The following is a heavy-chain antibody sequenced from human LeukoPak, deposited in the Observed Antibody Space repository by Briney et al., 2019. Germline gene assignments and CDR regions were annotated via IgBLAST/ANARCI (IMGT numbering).Heavy chain of an antibody. D-gene: IGHD4-11*01. CDR2: IFHSGSA. J-gene: IGHJ4*02. Sequence: SETLSLTCAVSGYSINIGYYWGRIRQPPGKGLEWIGSIFHSGSAYYNPSLKSRVTISVDTFKNQFSLKLNSVTAADTAVYYCARWTYSDYGFDYWGQGTLVTVSS. V-gene: IGHV4-38-2*01. CDR1: GYSINIGYY. CDR3: ARWTYSDYGFDY.